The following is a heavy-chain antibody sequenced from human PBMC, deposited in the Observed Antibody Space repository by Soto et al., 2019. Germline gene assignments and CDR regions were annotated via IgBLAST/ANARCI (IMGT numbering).Heavy chain of an antibody. D-gene: IGHD1-26*01. CDR2: VSAYNRNT. CDR3: ARDRQWESITY. CDR1: GYTFRNYG. J-gene: IGHJ4*02. V-gene: IGHV1-18*01. Sequence: QVQLVQSGAEVKKPGASVKVSCEAYGYTFRNYGITWVRQAPGQGLEGMGWVSAYNRNTNYAQKFKKRVTMTTDTSTITADIELRSLRSDDTAIYFCARDRQWESITYWCQGTLVTVSS.